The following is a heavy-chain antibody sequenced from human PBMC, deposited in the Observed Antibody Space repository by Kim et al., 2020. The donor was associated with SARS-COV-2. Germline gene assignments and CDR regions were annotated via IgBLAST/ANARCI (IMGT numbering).Heavy chain of an antibody. CDR3: ASSGSLEY. J-gene: IGHJ4*02. Sequence: GSEKYYVDSVKGRFTISRDNAKNSLYLQMNSLRAEDTAVYYCASSGSLEYWGQGTLVTVSS. CDR2: GSEK. D-gene: IGHD1-26*01. V-gene: IGHV3-7*01.